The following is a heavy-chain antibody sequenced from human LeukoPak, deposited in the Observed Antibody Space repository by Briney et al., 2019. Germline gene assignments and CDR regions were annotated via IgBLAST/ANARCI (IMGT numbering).Heavy chain of an antibody. Sequence: GGSLRLSCAASAFTYSNAWMSWVRQAPGKGLEWVGRIKSKTDGGKTDYAAPVKGRFTISRDDSKNTLYLQMNSLKTEDTAVYYCTTDSYYDFWSGYWRFDPWGQGTLVTVSS. CDR1: AFTYSNAW. J-gene: IGHJ5*02. CDR3: TTDSYYDFWSGYWRFDP. CDR2: IKSKTDGGKT. V-gene: IGHV3-15*01. D-gene: IGHD3-3*01.